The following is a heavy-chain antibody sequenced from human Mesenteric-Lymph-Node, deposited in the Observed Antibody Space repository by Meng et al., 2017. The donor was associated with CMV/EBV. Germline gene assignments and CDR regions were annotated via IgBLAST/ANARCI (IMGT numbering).Heavy chain of an antibody. CDR1: GFTVSSHY. D-gene: IGHD3-3*01. V-gene: IGHV3-53*05. CDR3: AKDRRWLLSPSYSYFDY. CDR2: IYSGGST. J-gene: IGHJ4*02. Sequence: GESLKISCAASGFTVSSHYMSWVRQAPGKGLEWVSVIYSGGSTYYADSVKGRFTISRDNSKNTLYLQMNSLRAEDTAVYYCAKDRRWLLSPSYSYFDYWGQGTLVTVSS.